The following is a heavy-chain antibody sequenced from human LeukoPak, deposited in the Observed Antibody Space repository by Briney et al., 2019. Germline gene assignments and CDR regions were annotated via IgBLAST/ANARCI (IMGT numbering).Heavy chain of an antibody. V-gene: IGHV3-30*02. CDR1: GFTFSSYG. Sequence: GGSLRLSCAASGFTFSSYGMHWVRRAPGKGLEWVAFIRYDGSNKYYADSVKGRFTISRDNSKNTLYLQMNSLRAEDTAVYYCAKDHTEEQWLVLWFDPWGQGTLVTVSS. CDR3: AKDHTEEQWLVLWFDP. CDR2: IRYDGSNK. D-gene: IGHD6-19*01. J-gene: IGHJ5*02.